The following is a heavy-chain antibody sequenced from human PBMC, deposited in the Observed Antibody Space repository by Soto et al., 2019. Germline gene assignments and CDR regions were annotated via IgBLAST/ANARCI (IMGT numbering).Heavy chain of an antibody. CDR1: GFTFSSYG. J-gene: IGHJ6*02. CDR3: RSGSYVNYYYGMDV. V-gene: IGHV3-33*01. Sequence: GGSLRLSCAASGFTFSSYGMHWVRQAPGKGLEWVAVIWYDGSNKYYADSVKGRFTISRDNSKNTLYLQMNSLRAEDTAVYYCRSGSYVNYYYGMDVWGQGTTVTVSS. D-gene: IGHD1-26*01. CDR2: IWYDGSNK.